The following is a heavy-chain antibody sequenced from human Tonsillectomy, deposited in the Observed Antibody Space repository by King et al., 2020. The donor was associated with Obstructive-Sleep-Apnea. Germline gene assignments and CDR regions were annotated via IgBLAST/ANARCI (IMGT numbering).Heavy chain of an antibody. J-gene: IGHJ3*02. V-gene: IGHV3-30*02. CDR1: GFTFSSYG. Sequence: VQLVESGGGVVQPGGSLRLSCAASGFTFSSYGMPWVRQAPGTGLEWVAFTRFDGMIKYYADSVKGRCTISRENSKHTLYLQMNRLRAEDTAVYYCAKDVATTQGSDAFDIWGQGTTVTVSS. CDR3: AKDVATTQGSDAFDI. D-gene: IGHD2-15*01. CDR2: TRFDGMIK.